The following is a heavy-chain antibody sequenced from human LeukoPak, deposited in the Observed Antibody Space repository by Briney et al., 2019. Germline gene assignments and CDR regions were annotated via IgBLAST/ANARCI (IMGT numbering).Heavy chain of an antibody. CDR1: GGSISSGGYY. J-gene: IGHJ4*02. Sequence: SQTLSLTCTVSGGSISSGGYYWSWIRQHPGKGLEWIWYIYYSGSTYYNPSLKSRVTISVDTSKNQFSLKLSSVTAADTAVYYCARDRVDGGKGGFDYWGQGTLVTVSS. D-gene: IGHD4-23*01. CDR2: IYYSGST. CDR3: ARDRVDGGKGGFDY. V-gene: IGHV4-31*03.